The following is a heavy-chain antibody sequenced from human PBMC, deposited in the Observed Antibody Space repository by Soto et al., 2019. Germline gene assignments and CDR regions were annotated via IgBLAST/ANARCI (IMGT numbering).Heavy chain of an antibody. CDR3: AKEVPHNWFDS. CDR1: RGAFGDYW. D-gene: IGHD3-10*01. J-gene: IGHJ5*01. V-gene: IGHV3-74*01. CDR2: INRDANDI. Sequence: EVQLVESGGGLVQPGGSLRLSCEASRGAFGDYWMHWVRQAPGKGLVWVTRINRDANDIIYAHSEKGRFTASRDKAKKMVFLKISILRVENTPFYYFAKEVPHNWFDSWGQGTLVTVSS.